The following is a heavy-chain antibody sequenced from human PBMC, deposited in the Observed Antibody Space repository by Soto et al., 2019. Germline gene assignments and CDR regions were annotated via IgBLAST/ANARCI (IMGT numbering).Heavy chain of an antibody. D-gene: IGHD1-20*01. CDR1: GFTFSRFG. CDR2: ISYDGSNK. Sequence: QVQLVESGGGVVQPGRSLRLSCAPSGFTFSRFGMHWVRQAPGKGLEWVALISYDGSNKYYADSVQGRFTISRDNSRSTLYQQMSSLRAEDTAVYYCARDQVYEWNDNFYYGMDVWGQGTRVTVSS. CDR3: ARDQVYEWNDNFYYGMDV. J-gene: IGHJ6*02. V-gene: IGHV3-30*19.